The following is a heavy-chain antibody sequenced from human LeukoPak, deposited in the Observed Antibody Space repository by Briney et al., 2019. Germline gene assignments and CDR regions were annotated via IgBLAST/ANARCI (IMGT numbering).Heavy chain of an antibody. V-gene: IGHV3-66*01. J-gene: IGHJ3*02. Sequence: GGSLRLSCAASGFTLSTNYMSWVRQAPGKGLEWVSVIYRGGSTYYPDSVKGRFTISRDISQNTVYLQMNSLRAEDTAVYYCARDLGYSAYATVRGNDVEIWGQGTMVTVSS. D-gene: IGHD5-12*01. CDR2: IYRGGST. CDR3: ARDLGYSAYATVRGNDVEI. CDR1: GFTLSTNY.